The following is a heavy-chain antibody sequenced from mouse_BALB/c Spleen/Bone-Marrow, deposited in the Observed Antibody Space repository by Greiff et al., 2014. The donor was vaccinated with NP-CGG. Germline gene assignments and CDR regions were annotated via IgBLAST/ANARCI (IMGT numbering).Heavy chain of an antibody. J-gene: IGHJ3*01. V-gene: IGHV5-6-3*01. Sequence: EVKLVESGGGLVQPGGSLKPSCAASGFTFSSYGMSWVRQTPDKRLEFVATINTNGGDTYYPDSVKGRFTISRDNAKNTLYLQMSSLKSEDTAMYYCARGDGYVSWFAYWGQGTLVTVSA. D-gene: IGHD2-2*01. CDR2: INTNGGDT. CDR1: GFTFSSYG. CDR3: ARGDGYVSWFAY.